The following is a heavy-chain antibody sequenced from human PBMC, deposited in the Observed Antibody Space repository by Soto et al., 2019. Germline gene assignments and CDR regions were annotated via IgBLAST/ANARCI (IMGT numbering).Heavy chain of an antibody. CDR1: GFTFSSYA. Sequence: GGSLRLSCAASGFTFSSYAMSWVRQAPGKGLEWVSAISGSGGTTDYAAPVKGRFTISIDDSKNTLYLQMNSLKTEDTAVYYCTTDYDYYDSSGHYYYFDYWGQGTLVTVSS. CDR3: TTDYDYYDSSGHYYYFDY. CDR2: ISGSGGTT. D-gene: IGHD3-22*01. J-gene: IGHJ4*02. V-gene: IGHV3-23*01.